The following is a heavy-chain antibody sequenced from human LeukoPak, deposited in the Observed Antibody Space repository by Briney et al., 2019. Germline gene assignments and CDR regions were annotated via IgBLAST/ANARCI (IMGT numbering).Heavy chain of an antibody. V-gene: IGHV3-30*18. Sequence: PGRSLRLSCAASGFTFSNYGMHWVRQAPGKGLEWVADISYDGSNKYYTDSVKGRFTISRDNSKNTLYLQMNSLRAEDTAVYYCAKDRTAGYDGLVDYWGQGTLVTVSS. CDR2: ISYDGSNK. J-gene: IGHJ4*02. CDR3: AKDRTAGYDGLVDY. D-gene: IGHD5-12*01. CDR1: GFTFSNYG.